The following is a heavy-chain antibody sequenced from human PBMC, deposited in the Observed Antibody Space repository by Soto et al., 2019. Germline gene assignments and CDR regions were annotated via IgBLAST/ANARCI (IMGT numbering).Heavy chain of an antibody. V-gene: IGHV2-26*01. CDR3: ALSIVATMEEVAFDY. CDR1: GFSLSNARMG. Sequence: QVTLKESGPVLVKPTETLTLTCTVSGFSLSNARMGVSWIRQPPGKALEWLAHIFSNDEKSYSTSLKSRLTISQDTSKSQVVLTMTNMDPVDTATYYCALSIVATMEEVAFDYWGQGTLVTVSS. D-gene: IGHD5-12*01. CDR2: IFSNDEK. J-gene: IGHJ4*02.